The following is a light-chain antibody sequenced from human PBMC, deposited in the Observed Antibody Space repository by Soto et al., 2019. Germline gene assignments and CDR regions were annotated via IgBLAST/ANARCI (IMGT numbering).Light chain of an antibody. V-gene: IGKV3-15*01. J-gene: IGKJ2*01. CDR3: QQYNNWYT. CDR2: GAS. Sequence: EIVMTHYPATLSVTPGERATLCCRASQSVGSNLAWYQQKPGQAPTLLMSGASTRATGIPARFSGSGSGTEFTLTISSLQSEDFAVYYCQQYNNWYTFGQGTKVDIK. CDR1: QSVGSN.